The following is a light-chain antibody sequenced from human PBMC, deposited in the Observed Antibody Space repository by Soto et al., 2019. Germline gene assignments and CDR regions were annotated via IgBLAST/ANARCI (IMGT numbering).Light chain of an antibody. J-gene: IGKJ4*01. V-gene: IGKV3-15*01. Sequence: EIVMTQSPATLSVSPGERATLSCRASQSVSSNLAWYQQKPGQAPRLLIYGASTRATGIPARFSGSGSGTDFILPISSLQSEDFAVYYCQQYSKWPLTFGGGTKVEIK. CDR3: QQYSKWPLT. CDR1: QSVSSN. CDR2: GAS.